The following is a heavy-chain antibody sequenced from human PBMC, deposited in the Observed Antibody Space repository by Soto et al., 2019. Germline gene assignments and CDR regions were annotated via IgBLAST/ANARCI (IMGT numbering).Heavy chain of an antibody. V-gene: IGHV3-53*01. CDR2: IYGADST. J-gene: IGHJ2*01. Sequence: LGRAASRLTVYITYISGSRKTQGKGLEWVSIIYGADSTYYADSIKGRFTISRDNSKNTLYLQMNSLRAEDTAVYYCARDATHVDTALNWYSDLWGRGTLVPVSS. CDR3: ARDATHVDTALNWYSDL. D-gene: IGHD5-18*01. CDR1: RLTVYITY.